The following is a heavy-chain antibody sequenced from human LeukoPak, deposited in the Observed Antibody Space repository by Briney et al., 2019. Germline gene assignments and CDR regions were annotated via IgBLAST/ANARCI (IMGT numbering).Heavy chain of an antibody. V-gene: IGHV4-59*08. Sequence: SETLSLTCTVSGGSISSYYWSWIRQPPGKGLEWIGYIYYSGSTNYNPSLKSRVTISVDTSKNQFSLKLSSVTAADTAVYYCARGDDCSGGGCYFDYWGQGTLVTVSS. CDR3: ARGDDCSGGGCYFDY. J-gene: IGHJ4*02. CDR2: IYYSGST. CDR1: GGSISSYY. D-gene: IGHD2-15*01.